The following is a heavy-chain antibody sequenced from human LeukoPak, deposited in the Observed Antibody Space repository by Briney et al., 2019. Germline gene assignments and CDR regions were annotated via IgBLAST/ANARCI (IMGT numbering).Heavy chain of an antibody. V-gene: IGHV3-66*01. CDR3: GRGGYDMYD. D-gene: IGHD2-2*01. CDR1: GFNFSGYA. Sequence: GGSLRLSCAASGFNFSGYAMSWVRQAPGKGLEWVSTINRDGPTFHADSVKGRFTISRDNSRNILYLQMNSLRAEDTAVYYCGRGGYDMYDWGQGTTVSVSS. CDR2: INRDGPT. J-gene: IGHJ6*02.